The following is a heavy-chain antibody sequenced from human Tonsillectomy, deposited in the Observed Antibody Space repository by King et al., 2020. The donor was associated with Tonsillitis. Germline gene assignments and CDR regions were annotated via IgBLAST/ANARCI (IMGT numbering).Heavy chain of an antibody. Sequence: VQLVESGGGLVQPGGSLRLSCAASGFTFSSYAMSWVRQAPGKGLEWVSAISGSGGSTYYADSVKGRFTISRDNSKNTLYLLMNSLRAEDTAVYYCAKDHISGLRWEDAFDIWGQGTMVTVSS. V-gene: IGHV3-23*04. D-gene: IGHD4-23*01. CDR1: GFTFSSYA. J-gene: IGHJ3*02. CDR2: ISGSGGST. CDR3: AKDHISGLRWEDAFDI.